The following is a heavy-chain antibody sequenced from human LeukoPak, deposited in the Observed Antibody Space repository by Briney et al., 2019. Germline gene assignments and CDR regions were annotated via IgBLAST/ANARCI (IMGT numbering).Heavy chain of an antibody. V-gene: IGHV4-4*07. CDR2: IYTSGST. CDR3: ARDFGNDFWSGYYYFDY. CDR1: GGSISSYY. Sequence: SETLSLTCTVSGGSISSYYWSWIRQPAGKGLEWIGRIYTSGSTNYNPSLKSRVTMSVDTSKNQFSLKLSSVTAADTAVYYCARDFGNDFWSGYYYFDYWGQGTLVTVSS. D-gene: IGHD3-3*01. J-gene: IGHJ4*02.